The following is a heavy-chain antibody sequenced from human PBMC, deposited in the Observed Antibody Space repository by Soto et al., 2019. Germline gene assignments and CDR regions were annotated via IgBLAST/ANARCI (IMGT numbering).Heavy chain of an antibody. CDR2: IYNTGST. Sequence: QVHLQESGPGLVKPSQTLSLTCTVSGGSISSADYYWNWIRQPPGKGLEWIGYIYNTGSTHYNPSLKTPLKSRVTISIATSKNQFSLKLTSVTAADTAIYYCARSRYDDSGHSGFDPWGQGTLVTVSS. D-gene: IGHD3-22*01. CDR1: GGSISSADYY. J-gene: IGHJ5*02. V-gene: IGHV4-30-4*01. CDR3: ARSRYDDSGHSGFDP.